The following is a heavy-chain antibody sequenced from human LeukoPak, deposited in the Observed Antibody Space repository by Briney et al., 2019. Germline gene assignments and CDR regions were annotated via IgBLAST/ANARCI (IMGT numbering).Heavy chain of an antibody. CDR1: GCTFTGYY. V-gene: IGHV1-2*02. CDR2: INPNSGGT. Sequence: ASVKVSCKASGCTFTGYYMHWVRQAPGQGLEWMGWINPNSGGTHYAQKLQGRVTMTRDTSIRTAYMELSRLRSDDTAVYYCAREREGVSLVRGARGYYYYMDVWGKGTTVTISS. CDR3: AREREGVSLVRGARGYYYYMDV. D-gene: IGHD3-10*01. J-gene: IGHJ6*03.